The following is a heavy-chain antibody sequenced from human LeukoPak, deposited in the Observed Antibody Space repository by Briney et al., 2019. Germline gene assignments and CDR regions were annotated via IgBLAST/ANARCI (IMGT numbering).Heavy chain of an antibody. Sequence: PGGSLRLSCAASGFTFSSYTMNWVRQAPGKGLEWVSDISSSGSISYADSVKGRFTISRDNAKNSLYLQMNSLRDEDTAVYYCARMIDYNYGYAFDYWGQGTLVTVSS. V-gene: IGHV3-48*02. CDR1: GFTFSSYT. CDR3: ARMIDYNYGYAFDY. CDR2: ISSSGSI. D-gene: IGHD5-18*01. J-gene: IGHJ4*02.